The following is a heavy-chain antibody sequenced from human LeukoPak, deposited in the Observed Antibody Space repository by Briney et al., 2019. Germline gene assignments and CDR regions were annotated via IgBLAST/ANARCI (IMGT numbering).Heavy chain of an antibody. D-gene: IGHD1-26*01. CDR2: ISYDGSNK. J-gene: IGHJ4*02. CDR3: AKAVKGIVGAPGLDY. Sequence: PGGSLRLSCAASGFTFSSYGMHWVRQAPGKGLEWVAVISYDGSNKYYADSVKGRFTISRDNSKNTLYLQMNSLRAEDTAVYYCAKAVKGIVGAPGLDYWGQGTLVTVSS. CDR1: GFTFSSYG. V-gene: IGHV3-30*18.